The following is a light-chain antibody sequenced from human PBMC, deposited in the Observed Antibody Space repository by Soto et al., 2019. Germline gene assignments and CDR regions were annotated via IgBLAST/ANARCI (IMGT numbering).Light chain of an antibody. CDR1: HSVRSN. CDR2: GAS. J-gene: IGKJ5*01. CDR3: PHYNNWPPIT. V-gene: IGKV3-15*01. Sequence: EIVMTDTLVTLSLYPRETNTLSCRTSHSVRSNLACYQQKPCQAPRLLIYGASTRATGVPARFSGSGSGTEFTLTISSLQSEDFAFYYCPHYNNWPPITFGQGTRLEI.